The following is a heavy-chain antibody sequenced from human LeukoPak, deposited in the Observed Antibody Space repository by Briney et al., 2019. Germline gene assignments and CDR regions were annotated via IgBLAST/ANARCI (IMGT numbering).Heavy chain of an antibody. D-gene: IGHD2-2*02. V-gene: IGHV3-7*03. CDR3: AKAAIRYTTRWNNFDY. CDR1: GFTFNRYW. J-gene: IGHJ4*02. CDR2: IKQDGSAK. Sequence: GGSLRLSCAASGFTFNRYWMSWVRQAPGKELQWVANIKQDGSAKYYVDSVKGRFTISRDNSKNSLYLQMNSLRAEDSAFYYCAKAAIRYTTRWNNFDYWGQGTLVTVSS.